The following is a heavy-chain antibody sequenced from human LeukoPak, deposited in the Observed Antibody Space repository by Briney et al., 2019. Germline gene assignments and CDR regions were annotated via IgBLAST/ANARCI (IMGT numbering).Heavy chain of an antibody. D-gene: IGHD1-7*01. CDR3: ATGNYNKPFDY. Sequence: PGGSLRLSCAASGFSFSSYWMHWVRQAPGKGLVWVSRIKSDGSSTNYADSVKGRFTISRDNAKNTLYLQMNSLRAEDTAVYYCATGNYNKPFDYWGQGTLVTVSS. CDR1: GFSFSSYW. J-gene: IGHJ4*02. CDR2: IKSDGSST. V-gene: IGHV3-74*01.